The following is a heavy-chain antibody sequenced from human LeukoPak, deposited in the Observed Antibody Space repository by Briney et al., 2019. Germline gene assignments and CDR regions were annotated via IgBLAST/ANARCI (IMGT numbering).Heavy chain of an antibody. D-gene: IGHD2-2*01. CDR2: ISGSGGST. J-gene: IGHJ4*02. V-gene: IGHV3-23*01. CDR3: ARDRTSSPYFDY. CDR1: GFTFSSYA. Sequence: GGSLRLSCAASGFTFSSYAMSWVRQAPGKGLEWVSAISGSGGSTYYADSVKGRFTISRDNSKNTLHLQMNSLRAEDTAVYYCARDRTSSPYFDYWGQGTLVTVSS.